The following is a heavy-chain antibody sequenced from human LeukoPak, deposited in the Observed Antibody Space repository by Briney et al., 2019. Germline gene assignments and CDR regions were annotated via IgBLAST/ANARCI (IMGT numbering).Heavy chain of an antibody. CDR1: GFTFNRCW. D-gene: IGHD2-15*01. J-gene: IGHJ4*02. Sequence: GGSLRLSCVVSGFTFNRCWMNWVRQAPGKGLEWVAYIKKTGSETYYVDSVKGRFTITRDNTRNSLFLQMYSLRAEDTAMYFCAREDGYCSGGNCYSYFDSWGQGTQVTVSS. V-gene: IGHV3-7*01. CDR3: AREDGYCSGGNCYSYFDS. CDR2: IKKTGSET.